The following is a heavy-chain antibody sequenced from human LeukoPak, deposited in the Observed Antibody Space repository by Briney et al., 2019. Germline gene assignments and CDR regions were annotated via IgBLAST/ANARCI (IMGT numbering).Heavy chain of an antibody. J-gene: IGHJ4*02. V-gene: IGHV3-74*01. Sequence: GGSLRLSCAASGFTLRTYWMHWVRQAPGKGLVWVSHINTDGSSTSCADSVKGRFTISRDNAKNTLYLQMNSLRAEDTAVYYCARGGYSYGYDYWGQGTLVTVSS. CDR1: GFTLRTYW. D-gene: IGHD5-18*01. CDR3: ARGGYSYGYDY. CDR2: INTDGSST.